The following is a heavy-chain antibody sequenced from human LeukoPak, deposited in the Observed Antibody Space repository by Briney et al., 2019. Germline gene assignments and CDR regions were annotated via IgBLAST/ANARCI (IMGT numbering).Heavy chain of an antibody. CDR1: GFSISDYY. J-gene: IGHJ4*02. CDR2: ISGSSKYI. V-gene: IGHV3-11*04. D-gene: IGHD6-19*01. CDR3: ARGGVAGIDY. Sequence: GGSLRLSCAASGFSISDYYMGWIRQGPGKGLEWVSYISGSSKYISYADSVKGRFTISRDNAKQALSLQMNSLRAEDTAVYYCARGGVAGIDYWGQGTLVTVSS.